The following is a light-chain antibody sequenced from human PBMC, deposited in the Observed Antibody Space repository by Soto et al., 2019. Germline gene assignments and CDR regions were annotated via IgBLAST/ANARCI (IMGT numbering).Light chain of an antibody. CDR1: QSVSDR. CDR3: QVYAVWPKT. CDR2: AAS. Sequence: EIVMTQSPATLFVSPGERATLPCRASQSVSDRVVWYQQKSGQAPSLLIYAASTRAAGVPARFSGSGSGTEFTLTISSLQSEDFAVYFCQVYAVWPKTFGQGTMVDIK. V-gene: IGKV3-15*01. J-gene: IGKJ1*01.